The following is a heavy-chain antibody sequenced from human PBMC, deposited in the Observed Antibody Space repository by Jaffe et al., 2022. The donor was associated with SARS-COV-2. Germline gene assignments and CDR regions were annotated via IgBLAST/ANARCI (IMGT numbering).Heavy chain of an antibody. CDR1: GGSISSSSYY. Sequence: QLQLQESGPGLVKPSETLSLTCTVSGGSISSSSYYWGWIRQPPGKGLEWIGSIYYSGSTYYNPSLKSRVTISVDTSKNQFSLKLSSVTAADTAVYYCARLSTDTAMVKVPLWYMDVWGKGTTVTVSS. V-gene: IGHV4-39*01. J-gene: IGHJ6*03. CDR3: ARLSTDTAMVKVPLWYMDV. CDR2: IYYSGST. D-gene: IGHD5-18*01.